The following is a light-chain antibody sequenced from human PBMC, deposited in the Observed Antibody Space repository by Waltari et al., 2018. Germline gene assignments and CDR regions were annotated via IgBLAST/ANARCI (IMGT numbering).Light chain of an antibody. J-gene: IGLJ2*01. CDR1: NNGNYS. CDR2: DDN. Sequence: SFILTQPPSLSVAPGQTDRLACGGSNNGNYSVHWYQQKPAQAPILVIYDDNDRPSGIPERFSGSTSGNTATLTIRRVDPGDEAAYYCQVWDNFIDHPVFGGGTKLTVL. V-gene: IGLV3-21*02. CDR3: QVWDNFIDHPV.